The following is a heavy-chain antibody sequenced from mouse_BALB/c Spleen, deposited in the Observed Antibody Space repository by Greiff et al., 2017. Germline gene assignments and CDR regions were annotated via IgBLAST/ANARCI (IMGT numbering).Heavy chain of an antibody. CDR2: IDPENGDT. D-gene: IGHD3-1*01. CDR3: NAGSSGYFDD. Sequence: VQLQQSGAELVRSGASVKLSCTASGFNIKDYYMHWVKQRPEQGLEWIGWIDPENGDTEYAPKFQGKATMTADTSSNTAYLQLSSLTSEDTAVYACNAGSSGYFDDWGQGTTLTVSS. V-gene: IGHV14-4*02. J-gene: IGHJ2*01. CDR1: GFNIKDYY.